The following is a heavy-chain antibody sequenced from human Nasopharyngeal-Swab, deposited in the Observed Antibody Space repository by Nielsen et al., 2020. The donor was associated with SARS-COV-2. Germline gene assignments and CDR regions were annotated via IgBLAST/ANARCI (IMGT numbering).Heavy chain of an antibody. CDR3: ARDRNGFIYCYYGMDV. V-gene: IGHV3-7*01. CDR1: GFTFSSYW. CDR2: IKQDGSEK. J-gene: IGHJ6*02. D-gene: IGHD3-3*01. Sequence: GESLKISCAASGFTFSSYWMSWVRQAPGKGLEWVANIKQDGSEKYYVDSVKGRFTISRDNAKNSLYLQMNSLRAEDTAVYYCARDRNGFIYCYYGMDVWGQGTTVTVSS.